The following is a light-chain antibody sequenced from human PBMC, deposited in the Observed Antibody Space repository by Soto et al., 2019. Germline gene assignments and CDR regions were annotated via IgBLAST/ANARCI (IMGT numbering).Light chain of an antibody. Sequence: IVMTQSPATLSVSPGERATLSCRASQSVSSNLAWYQQKPGQAPRLLIYGASTRATGIPARFRGSGSGTEFTLTISSLQSEELAVYYCQQYKNPEWTFGKGTKVDIK. V-gene: IGKV3-15*01. CDR1: QSVSSN. J-gene: IGKJ1*01. CDR3: QQYKNPEWT. CDR2: GAS.